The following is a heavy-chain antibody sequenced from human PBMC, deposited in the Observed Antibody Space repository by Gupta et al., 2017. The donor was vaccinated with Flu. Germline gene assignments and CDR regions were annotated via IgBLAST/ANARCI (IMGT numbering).Heavy chain of an antibody. V-gene: IGHV3-73*01. Sequence: EVQLVESGGGLVQPGGSLKLSCAASGFTFSGSAMHWVRQASGKGLEWVGRIRSKANSYATAYAASVKGRFTISRDDSKNTAYLQMNSLKTEDTAVYYCTRHAMVRGVIDKVGMDVWGQGTTVTVSS. D-gene: IGHD3-10*01. CDR2: IRSKANSYAT. CDR3: TRHAMVRGVIDKVGMDV. CDR1: GFTFSGSA. J-gene: IGHJ6*02.